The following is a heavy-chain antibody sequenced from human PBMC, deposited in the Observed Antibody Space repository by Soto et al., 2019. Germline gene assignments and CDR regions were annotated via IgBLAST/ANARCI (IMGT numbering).Heavy chain of an antibody. Sequence: QITLKESGPTLVKPTQTLTLTCTFSGFSLSTSGVGVGWIRQPPGKALEWLALIYWDDDKRYSPSLKSRLTITKDTSKTQVVLTMTNMDPVDTATYYCAHSIRKGQWLVRVFDYWGQGTLVTVSS. V-gene: IGHV2-5*02. CDR1: GFSLSTSGVG. CDR3: AHSIRKGQWLVRVFDY. J-gene: IGHJ4*02. D-gene: IGHD6-19*01. CDR2: IYWDDDK.